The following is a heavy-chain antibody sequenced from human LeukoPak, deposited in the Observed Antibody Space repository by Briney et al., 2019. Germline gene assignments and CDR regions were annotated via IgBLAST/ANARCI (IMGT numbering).Heavy chain of an antibody. CDR1: GGSISSSSYY. CDR2: IYYSGST. J-gene: IGHJ4*02. D-gene: IGHD1-26*01. Sequence: PSETLSLTCTVSGGSISSSSYYWGWIRQPPGKGLEWIGSIYYSGSTYYNPSLKSRVIISVDTSKNQFSLKLSSVTAADTAVYYCARRVVGATDDWGQGTLVTVSS. V-gene: IGHV4-39*01. CDR3: ARRVVGATDD.